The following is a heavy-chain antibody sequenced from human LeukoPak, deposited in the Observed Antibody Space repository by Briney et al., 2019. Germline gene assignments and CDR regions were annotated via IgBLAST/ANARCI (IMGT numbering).Heavy chain of an antibody. Sequence: SETLSLTCTVPGGSISSYYWSWIRQPPGKGLEWIAYIYYSGSTNYNPSLKSRVTISVDTSKNQFSLKLRSVTAADTAVYYCARTTEGGYTYGYFYYYYMDVWGKGTTVTISS. J-gene: IGHJ6*03. CDR1: GGSISSYY. CDR3: ARTTEGGYTYGYFYYYYMDV. CDR2: IYYSGST. V-gene: IGHV4-59*01. D-gene: IGHD5-18*01.